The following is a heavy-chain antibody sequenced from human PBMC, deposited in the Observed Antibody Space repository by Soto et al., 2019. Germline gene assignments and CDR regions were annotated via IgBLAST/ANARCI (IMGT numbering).Heavy chain of an antibody. J-gene: IGHJ4*02. D-gene: IGHD2-2*01. CDR2: IYYSGST. V-gene: IGHV4-59*01. CDR1: GGSISGYY. CDR3: AREGGGVVPAAVFGY. Sequence: QVQLQESGPGLVKPSETLSLTCTVSGGSISGYYWSWIRQPPGKGLEWIGYIYYSGSTNYNPSLKRRVTISGDTSKNQFSLKLTSVTPADTAVYYWAREGGGVVPAAVFGYWGQGTLVTVSS.